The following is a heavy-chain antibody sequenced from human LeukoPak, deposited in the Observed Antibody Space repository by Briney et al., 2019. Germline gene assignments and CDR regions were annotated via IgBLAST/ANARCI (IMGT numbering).Heavy chain of an antibody. CDR2: ISGSGGTI. V-gene: IGHV3-48*03. J-gene: IGHJ3*02. D-gene: IGHD3-10*01. CDR1: GFTFSIYE. Sequence: GGSLRLSCAASGFTFSIYEMNWVRQAPGKGLEWVSYISGSGGTIYYGDSVKGRFTISRDNAKNSMYLQMNSLRAEDTAIYYCARDEVRSGAFDIWGQGTMVTVSS. CDR3: ARDEVRSGAFDI.